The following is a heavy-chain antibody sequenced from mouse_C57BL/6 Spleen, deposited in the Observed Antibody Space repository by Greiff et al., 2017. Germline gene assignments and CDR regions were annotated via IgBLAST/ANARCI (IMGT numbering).Heavy chain of an antibody. CDR3: ARDSYVGAMDY. CDR1: GFTFSSYA. V-gene: IGHV5-4*01. D-gene: IGHD1-1*01. Sequence: EVQLVESGGGLVKPGGSLKLSCAASGFTFSSYAMSWVRQTPEQRLEWVATISDGGSYTYYPDNVKGRFTISRDNAKNNLYLQMSHLKSEDTAMYYCARDSYVGAMDYWGQGTSVTVSS. J-gene: IGHJ4*01. CDR2: ISDGGSYT.